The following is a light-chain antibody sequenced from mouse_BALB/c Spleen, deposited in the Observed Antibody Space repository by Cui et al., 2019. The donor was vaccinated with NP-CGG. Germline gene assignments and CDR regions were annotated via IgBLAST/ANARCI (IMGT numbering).Light chain of an antibody. Sequence: QAVVTQESALTTSPGETVTLTCRPSSGAVTTSNYANWVQEKPDHLFTGLIGVTYNRAPGVPARFSGSLIGDKAALTITGSQTEDEAIYFCALWYSNHWVFGGGTKLTFL. CDR3: ALWYSNHWV. J-gene: IGLJ1*01. CDR2: VTY. V-gene: IGLV1*01. CDR1: SGAVTTSNY.